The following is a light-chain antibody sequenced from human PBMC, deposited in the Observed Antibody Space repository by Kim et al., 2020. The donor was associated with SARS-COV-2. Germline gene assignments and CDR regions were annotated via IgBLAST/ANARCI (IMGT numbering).Light chain of an antibody. CDR3: QSSDTSATSWV. Sequence: PGQTARITCSGDALPKQYAYWYQQKPGQAPLLVIYKDTERPSGIPERFSGSTSGTTVTLTISGVQTQDEADYYCQSSDTSATSWVFGGGTQLTVL. J-gene: IGLJ3*02. CDR2: KDT. V-gene: IGLV3-25*03. CDR1: ALPKQY.